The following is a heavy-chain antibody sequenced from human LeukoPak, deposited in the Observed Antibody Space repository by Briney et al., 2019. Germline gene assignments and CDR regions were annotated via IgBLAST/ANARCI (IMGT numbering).Heavy chain of an antibody. CDR1: GYTFTGHY. V-gene: IGHV1-2*02. J-gene: IGHJ4*02. CDR2: INVDNGGT. D-gene: IGHD3-22*01. Sequence: GASVKVSCKASGYTFTGHYVHWVRQAPGQGLEWMGCINVDNGGTNYAQNFQGRVTMTRDTSISTAYMELSRLRSDDTAVYYCARPAKDYFDSNGHYSSYFFDYWGQGTLVTVSS. CDR3: ARPAKDYFDSNGHYSSYFFDY.